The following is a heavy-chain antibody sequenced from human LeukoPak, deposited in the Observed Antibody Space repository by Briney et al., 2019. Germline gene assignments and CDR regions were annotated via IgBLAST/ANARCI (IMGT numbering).Heavy chain of an antibody. V-gene: IGHV3-23*01. D-gene: IGHD2-15*01. CDR2: ITGSGGST. CDR1: GFTFSSYA. CDR3: ARDNGPENCSGGSCHWFWGYYYYYYMDV. J-gene: IGHJ6*03. Sequence: PGGSLRLSCAASGFTFSSYAMSSVRQAPGKGLEWVSAITGSGGSTYYADSVKGRFTISRDNAKNSLYLQMNSLRAEDTAVYYCARDNGPENCSGGSCHWFWGYYYYYYMDVWGKGTTVTVSS.